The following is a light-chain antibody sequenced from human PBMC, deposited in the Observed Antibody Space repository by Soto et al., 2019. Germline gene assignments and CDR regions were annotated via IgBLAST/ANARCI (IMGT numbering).Light chain of an antibody. Sequence: EIVLTQSPGTLSLSPGERATLSCRASQSVSSSYLAWYQQKPGQAPRLLIYGASSRATGIPDRFSGSGPGTDFTLTISSLQSEDFAVYYCHQYNNWPQTFGQGTKVDIK. CDR3: HQYNNWPQT. J-gene: IGKJ1*01. V-gene: IGKV3-20*01. CDR2: GAS. CDR1: QSVSSSY.